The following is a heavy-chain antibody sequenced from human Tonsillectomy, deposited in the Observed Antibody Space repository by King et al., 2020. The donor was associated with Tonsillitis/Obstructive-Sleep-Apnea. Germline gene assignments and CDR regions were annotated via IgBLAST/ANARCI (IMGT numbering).Heavy chain of an antibody. J-gene: IGHJ6*02. CDR3: TRVDSSSWYAYYYGMDV. CDR1: GFTFGDYA. Sequence: GQLVQSGGGLVQPGRSLRLSCTASGFTFGDYAMSWVRQAPGKGLEWVGFIRSKAYGGTTEYAASVKGRFTISRDDSKSIAYLQMNSLKTEDTAVYYCTRVDSSSWYAYYYGMDVWGQGTTVTVSS. V-gene: IGHV3-49*04. D-gene: IGHD6-13*01. CDR2: IRSKAYGGTT.